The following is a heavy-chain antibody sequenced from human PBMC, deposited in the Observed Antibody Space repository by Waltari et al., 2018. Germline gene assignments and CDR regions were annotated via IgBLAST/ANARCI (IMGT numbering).Heavy chain of an antibody. CDR3: AKDRFRENYYYYMDV. CDR2: IRYDGSNK. J-gene: IGHJ6*03. Sequence: QVQLVESGGGVVKPGGSLSLSCAAPGFTFSSYGMTRVRQAPGKGLEWVAFIRYDGSNKYYADSVKGRFTISRDNSKNTLYLQMNSLRAEDTAVYYCAKDRFRENYYYYMDVWGKGTTVTVSS. V-gene: IGHV3-30*02. D-gene: IGHD3-16*01. CDR1: GFTFSSYG.